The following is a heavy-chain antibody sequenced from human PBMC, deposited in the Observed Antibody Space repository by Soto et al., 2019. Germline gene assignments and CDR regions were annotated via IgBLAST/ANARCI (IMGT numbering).Heavy chain of an antibody. CDR2: INSDSDNI. CDR3: ARVYYDYV. CDR1: GWTFGTYS. Sequence: PGGSLRLSCAASGWTFGTYSMNWVRQAPGKGLEWIAYINSDSDNIMYADSVTGRFTIYRDNAKNSLFLQMNSLTDEDTGIYYCARVYYDYVWGQGTTVTVSS. D-gene: IGHD3-3*01. J-gene: IGHJ6*02. V-gene: IGHV3-48*02.